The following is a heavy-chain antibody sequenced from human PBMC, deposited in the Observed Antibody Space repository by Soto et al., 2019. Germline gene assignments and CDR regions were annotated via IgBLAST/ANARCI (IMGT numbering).Heavy chain of an antibody. D-gene: IGHD1-26*01. CDR1: GGTFSSYT. J-gene: IGHJ6*02. Sequence: QVRLVQYGAELKKPGLSVKVSCKASGGTFSSYTITWVRQAPGQGLEWMGRILPIHGIANYAQKFKGRVTSTADKSTRTAYMELSSLRSEDTAVYYCARGELDINYYYCDGMDAWGQGTTVTLSS. CDR3: ARGELDINYYYCDGMDA. CDR2: ILPIHGIA. V-gene: IGHV1-69*02.